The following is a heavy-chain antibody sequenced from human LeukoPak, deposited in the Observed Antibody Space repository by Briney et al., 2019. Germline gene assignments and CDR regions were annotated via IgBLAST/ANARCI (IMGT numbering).Heavy chain of an antibody. Sequence: GGSLRLSCAASGFTFSSYAMHWVRQAPGKGLEWVAVISYDGSNKYYADSVKSRFTISRDNSKNTLYLQMNSLRAEDTAVYYCARDLYGMDVWGQGTTVTVSS. CDR2: ISYDGSNK. CDR1: GFTFSSYA. J-gene: IGHJ6*02. CDR3: ARDLYGMDV. V-gene: IGHV3-30-3*01.